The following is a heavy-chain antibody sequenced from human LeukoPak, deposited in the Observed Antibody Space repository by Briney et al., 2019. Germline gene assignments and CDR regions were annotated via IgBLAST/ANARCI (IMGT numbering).Heavy chain of an antibody. CDR2: ISRSGSTI. CDR3: ARDYGDHGAFWHH. CDR1: GLQFSRYK. D-gene: IGHD4-17*01. J-gene: IGHJ5*02. V-gene: IGHV3-48*02. Sequence: QPGGSLRLCCAASGLQFSRYKINWVRQAPGKGLEWVSYISRSGSTIYYADSVKGRFTISRDNAKNSVYLQMNSLRDEYTAVYYRARDYGDHGAFWHHWGQGTLVTVSS.